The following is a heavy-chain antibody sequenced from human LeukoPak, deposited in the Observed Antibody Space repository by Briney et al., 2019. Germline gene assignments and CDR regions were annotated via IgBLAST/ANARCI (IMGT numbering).Heavy chain of an antibody. J-gene: IGHJ4*02. CDR1: GFTFSSYW. CDR2: IKQDGSER. CDR3: AKGAGCGY. V-gene: IGHV3-7*03. D-gene: IGHD6-19*01. Sequence: GGSLRLSCAASGFTFSSYWMTWVRQAPGKGLEWVANIKQDGSERNYVDSVKGRFTISRDNAKNSLYLQMNTLRDEDTAVYYCAKGAGCGYWGQGTLVTVSS.